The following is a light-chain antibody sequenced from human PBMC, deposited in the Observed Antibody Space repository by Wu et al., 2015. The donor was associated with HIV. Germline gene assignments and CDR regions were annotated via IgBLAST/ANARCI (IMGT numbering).Light chain of an antibody. CDR3: QQLNTYPPNT. J-gene: IGKJ2*01. V-gene: IGKV1-9*01. CDR1: QGISSY. CDR2: AAS. Sequence: DIQMTQSPSSLSASVGDRVTTTCRASQGISSYLAWYQQKPGKAPKLLIYAASTLQSGVPSRFSGSGSGTEFTLTISSLQPEDFATYYCQQLNTYPPNTFGQGTKLEIK.